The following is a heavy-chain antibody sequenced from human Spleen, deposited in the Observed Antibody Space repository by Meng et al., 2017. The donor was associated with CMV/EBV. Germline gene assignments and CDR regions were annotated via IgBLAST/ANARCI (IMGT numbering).Heavy chain of an antibody. Sequence: ASVKVSCKASGYTFTNYGISWVRQAPGQGLEWMGWISTYNGNTNYAQNLQARVTMTTDTSTSTAYMELRSLRSDDTAVYYCTRDSSGYYPPFDYWGQGTLVTVPQ. CDR3: TRDSSGYYPPFDY. V-gene: IGHV1-18*01. D-gene: IGHD3-22*01. CDR1: GYTFTNYG. J-gene: IGHJ4*02. CDR2: ISTYNGNT.